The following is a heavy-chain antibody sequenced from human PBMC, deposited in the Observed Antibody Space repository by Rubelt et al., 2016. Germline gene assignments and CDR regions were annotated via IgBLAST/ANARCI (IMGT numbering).Heavy chain of an antibody. J-gene: IGHJ5*02. CDR2: IKSKTDGGTT. CDR1: GFTFSNAW. D-gene: IGHD3-22*01. V-gene: IGHV3-15*01. Sequence: VQLVESGGGVVQPGTSLRLSCAASGFTFSNAWMSWVRQAPGKGLEWVGRIKSKTDGGTTDYAAPGKCRLTISRYDSNNTLYLQMNSLRTADTAVYYCTTDRYYYDSSGFPWFDPWGQGTLVTVSS. CDR3: TTDRYYYDSSGFPWFDP.